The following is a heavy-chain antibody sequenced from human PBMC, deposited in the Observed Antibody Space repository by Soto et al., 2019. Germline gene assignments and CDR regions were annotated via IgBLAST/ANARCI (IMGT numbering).Heavy chain of an antibody. Sequence: QVQLVESGGGVVQPGGSLRLSCTTSGFTFNTYGMHWVRQAPGKGLEGVAIIWYDGRNKYYADSVKGRFTISRNNSQDTLYLTMNRQRAGDPAMDYSASARCTGPFCYSWPFHLGVDVWGQGTTVTVSS. V-gene: IGHV3-33*08. CDR2: IWYDGRNK. CDR3: ASARCTGPFCYSWPFHLGVDV. J-gene: IGHJ6*02. CDR1: GFTFNTYG. D-gene: IGHD2-8*02.